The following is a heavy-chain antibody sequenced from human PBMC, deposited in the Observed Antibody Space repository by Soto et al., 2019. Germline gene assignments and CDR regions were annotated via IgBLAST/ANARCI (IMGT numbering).Heavy chain of an antibody. V-gene: IGHV3-33*01. Sequence: SRRLSCTASGFIFSNFGMHWVRQAPGKGLEWVVGVGYDGSIGVSADSVKGRFTIFRDDSKNTLYLQMISLRAEDTAVYYCARDPRTARASAMDVWGQGTTVTVSS. J-gene: IGHJ6*02. CDR1: GFIFSNFG. CDR3: ARDPRTARASAMDV. CDR2: VGYDGSIG. D-gene: IGHD6-6*01.